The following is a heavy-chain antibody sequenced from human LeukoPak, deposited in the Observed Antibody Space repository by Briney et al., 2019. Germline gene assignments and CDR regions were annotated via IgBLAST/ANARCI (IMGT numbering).Heavy chain of an antibody. D-gene: IGHD2-15*01. CDR3: ARERRGGASGGSCRNFDY. J-gene: IGHJ4*02. V-gene: IGHV1-18*01. CDR1: CYTFTSYG. CDR2: ISAYNGNT. Sequence: ASVKVSCKAACYTFTSYGISWVRQAPGQGLEWMGWISAYNGNTNYAQKLQGSVTMTTDTSTSTAYMELRSLRSDDTAVYYCARERRGGASGGSCRNFDYWGQGTLVTVPS.